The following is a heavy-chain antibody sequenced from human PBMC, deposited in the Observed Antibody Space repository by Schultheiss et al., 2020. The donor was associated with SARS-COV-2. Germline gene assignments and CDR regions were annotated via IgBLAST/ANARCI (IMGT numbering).Heavy chain of an antibody. CDR3: ARESKTSSSSNNNWFDP. D-gene: IGHD6-6*01. CDR2: ISSDGSRT. J-gene: IGHJ5*02. Sequence: GGSLRLSCVASGITFSSDWMHWVRQAPGKGLVWVSRISSDGSRTNYADSVKGRFTISRDNSKNTLHLELNSLRAEDTAVYYCARESKTSSSSNNNWFDPWGQGTLVTVSS. CDR1: GITFSSDW. V-gene: IGHV3-74*01.